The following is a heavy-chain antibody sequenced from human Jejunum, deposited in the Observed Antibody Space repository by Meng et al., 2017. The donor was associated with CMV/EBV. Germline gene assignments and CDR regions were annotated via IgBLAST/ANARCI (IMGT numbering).Heavy chain of an antibody. J-gene: IGHJ4*02. Sequence: SGYTFTGKHMHWVRQAPGQGLEWMGGIIPIFDTPDYAQKFQGRFTITTDESTSTDYMELSSLRSEDTAVYFCARSYNWNNGYYFDYWGQGTLVTVSS. CDR2: IIPIFDTP. D-gene: IGHD1/OR15-1a*01. V-gene: IGHV1-69*05. CDR1: GYTFTGKH. CDR3: ARSYNWNNGYYFDY.